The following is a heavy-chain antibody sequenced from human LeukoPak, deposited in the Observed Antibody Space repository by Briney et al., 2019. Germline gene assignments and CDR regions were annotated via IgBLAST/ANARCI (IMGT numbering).Heavy chain of an antibody. CDR1: GGTFSSYA. V-gene: IGHV1-69*13. CDR3: ARVSGYQLLTPTQLRVDAFDI. J-gene: IGHJ3*02. D-gene: IGHD2-2*01. Sequence: GASVKVSCKASGGTFSSYAISWVRQAPGQGLEWMGGIIPIFGTANYAQKFQGRVTITADESTSTVYMELSSLRSEDTAVYYCARVSGYQLLTPTQLRVDAFDIWGQGTMVTVSS. CDR2: IIPIFGTA.